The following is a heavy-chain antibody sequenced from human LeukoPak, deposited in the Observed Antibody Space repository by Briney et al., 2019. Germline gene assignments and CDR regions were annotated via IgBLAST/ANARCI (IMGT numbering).Heavy chain of an antibody. D-gene: IGHD1-26*01. CDR3: ARAHIVGATLDY. CDR1: GYTFTGYY. CDR2: INPNSGGT. V-gene: IGHV1-2*02. J-gene: IGHJ4*02. Sequence: GASVKVSCKASGYTFTGYYMHWVRQAPGQGLEWMGWINPNSGGTNYAQKFQGRVTMTRDTSISTAYMELSRLRSDDTAVYYCARAHIVGATLDYWGQRTLVTVSS.